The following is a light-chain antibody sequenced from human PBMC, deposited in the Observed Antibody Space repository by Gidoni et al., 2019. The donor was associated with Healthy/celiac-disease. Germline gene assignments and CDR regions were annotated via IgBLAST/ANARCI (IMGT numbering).Light chain of an antibody. CDR3: QQRSNWPPLT. J-gene: IGKJ4*01. CDR2: DAS. Sequence: EIASTQSPATLSLSPGERATLSCRASQSVSSYLAWYQQKPGQAPRSLINDASNRTTGITARFSSSGSGTNFTLTISSLEPEDFAVDYCQQRSNWPPLTFGGGTKVEIK. CDR1: QSVSSY. V-gene: IGKV3-11*01.